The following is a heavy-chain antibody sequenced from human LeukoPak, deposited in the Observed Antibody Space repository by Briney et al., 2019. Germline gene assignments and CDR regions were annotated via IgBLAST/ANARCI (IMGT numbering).Heavy chain of an antibody. J-gene: IGHJ4*02. CDR2: IYSGGST. CDR3: ARVLEGATHFDY. CDR1: GFTVSSNY. V-gene: IGHV3-53*01. D-gene: IGHD1-26*01. Sequence: GGSLRLSCAASGFTVSSNYMSWVRQAPGKGLEWVSVIYSGGSTYYADSVKGRFTISRDNSKNTLYLQMNSLRAEDTAVYYCARVLEGATHFDYWGQGTLVTVSS.